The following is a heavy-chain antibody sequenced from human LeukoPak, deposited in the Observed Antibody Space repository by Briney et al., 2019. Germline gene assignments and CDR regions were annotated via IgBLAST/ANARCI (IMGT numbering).Heavy chain of an antibody. CDR2: ISGSGGST. Sequence: GGSLRLSCAASGFTFSSYAMICVRQAPGKGLEWVSGISGSGGSTYYADSVKGRFTISRDNSKNTLYLQMNSLRAEDTAVYYCAKETGYSGDDYRAHWGQGPLVTVPS. D-gene: IGHD5-12*01. V-gene: IGHV3-23*01. CDR3: AKETGYSGDDYRAH. CDR1: GFTFSSYA. J-gene: IGHJ4*02.